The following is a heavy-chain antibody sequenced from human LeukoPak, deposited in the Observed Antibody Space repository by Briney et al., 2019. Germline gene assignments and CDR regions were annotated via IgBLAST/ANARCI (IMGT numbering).Heavy chain of an antibody. J-gene: IGHJ4*02. V-gene: IGHV1-2*06. CDR1: GYTFTGYY. D-gene: IGHD6-6*01. CDR2: VNPNSGGT. Sequence: ASVKVSCKASGYTFTGYYIHWVRQAPGQGLEWIGRVNPNSGGTNYAQKFQGRVTMIRDTSISTVYMELSRLRSDDTALYYCARDRRYSSSSGVDYWGQGTLVTVSS. CDR3: ARDRRYSSSSGVDY.